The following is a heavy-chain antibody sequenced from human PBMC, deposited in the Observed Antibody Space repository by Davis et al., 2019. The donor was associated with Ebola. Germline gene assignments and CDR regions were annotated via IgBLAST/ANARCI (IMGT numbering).Heavy chain of an antibody. CDR3: ARGGGMDV. CDR1: GYTFTSYD. CDR2: MNPNSGDT. Sequence: ASVKVSCKASGYTFTSYDINWVRQATGQGLEWMGWMNPNSGDTGYAQKFQGRVTVTRKTSINTAYMEMSNLRSEDTAVYYCARGGGMDVWGQGTTVTVS. V-gene: IGHV1-8*01. J-gene: IGHJ6*02.